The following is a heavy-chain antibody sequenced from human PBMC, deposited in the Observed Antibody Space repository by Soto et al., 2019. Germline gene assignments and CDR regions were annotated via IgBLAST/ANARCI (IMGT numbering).Heavy chain of an antibody. CDR3: AKRLYGDYGAFDI. CDR2: ISSSADSI. D-gene: IGHD4-17*01. Sequence: GGSLRLSCAASGFTFITYAMSWVRQAPGKGLEWVSTISSSADSIYYADSVKGRFTISRDNSRNTLYLQMNSLRAEDTAVYYCAKRLYGDYGAFDIWGQGTMVTVSS. CDR1: GFTFITYA. V-gene: IGHV3-23*01. J-gene: IGHJ3*02.